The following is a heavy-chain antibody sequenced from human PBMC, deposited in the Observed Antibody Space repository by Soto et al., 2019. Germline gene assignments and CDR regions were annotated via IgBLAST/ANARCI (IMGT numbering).Heavy chain of an antibody. CDR2: IIPIFGTA. V-gene: IGHV1-69*13. CDR3: ARAGEYSSSSDYYYGMDV. Sequence: SVKVSCKASGGTFSSYAISWVRQAPGQGLEWMGGIIPIFGTANYAQKFQGRVTITADESTSTAYTELSSLRSEDTAVYYCARAGEYSSSSDYYYGMDVWGQGTTVTVSS. D-gene: IGHD6-6*01. J-gene: IGHJ6*02. CDR1: GGTFSSYA.